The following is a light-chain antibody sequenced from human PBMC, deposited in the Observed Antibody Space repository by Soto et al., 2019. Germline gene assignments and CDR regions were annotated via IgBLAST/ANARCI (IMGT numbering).Light chain of an antibody. J-gene: IGLJ2*01. V-gene: IGLV2-8*01. CDR2: DVS. CDR1: SSDVGGYNY. CDR3: SSPAGSSVL. Sequence: QSVLTQPPSASGSPGQSVTISCTGTSSDVGGYNYVSWYQQHPGKAPKLMIYDVSKRPSGVPDRFSGSKSGNTASLTVSGLQAEDEADYYCSSPAGSSVLFGGGTKRTVL.